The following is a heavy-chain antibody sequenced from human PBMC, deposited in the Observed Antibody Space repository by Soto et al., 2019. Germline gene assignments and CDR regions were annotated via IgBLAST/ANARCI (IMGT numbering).Heavy chain of an antibody. D-gene: IGHD2-15*01. CDR3: ASRVVVVAATPTYPGWAFDI. CDR2: IYYSGST. CDR1: GGSISSGGYY. V-gene: IGHV4-31*03. Sequence: ASETLSLTCTVSGGSISSGGYYWSWIRQHPGKGVEWIGYIYYSGSTYYNPSLKSRVTISVDTSKNQFSLKLSSVTAADTAVYYCASRVVVVAATPTYPGWAFDIWGQGTMVTVSS. J-gene: IGHJ3*02.